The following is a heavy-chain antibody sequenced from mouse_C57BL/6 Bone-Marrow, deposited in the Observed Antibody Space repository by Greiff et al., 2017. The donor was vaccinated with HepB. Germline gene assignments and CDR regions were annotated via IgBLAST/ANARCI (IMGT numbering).Heavy chain of an antibody. CDR2: IYPRSGNT. J-gene: IGHJ4*01. D-gene: IGHD1-1*01. CDR3: ARGYYGSLYAMDY. CDR1: GYTFTSYG. V-gene: IGHV1-81*01. Sequence: QVQLQQSGAELARPGASVKLSCKASGYTFTSYGISWLKQRTGQGLEWIGEIYPRSGNTYYNEKFKGKATLTADKSSSTAYMELRSLTSEDSAVYFCARGYYGSLYAMDYWGQGTSVTVSS.